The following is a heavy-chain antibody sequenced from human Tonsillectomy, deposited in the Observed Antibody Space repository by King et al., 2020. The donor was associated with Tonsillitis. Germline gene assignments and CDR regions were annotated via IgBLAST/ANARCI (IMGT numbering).Heavy chain of an antibody. CDR2: VYNSGTT. CDR3: ARRGRGGNDAFDI. Sequence: VQLQESGPGLVKPSQTLSLTCTVSGGSISNGPYYWSWIRQPAGKGLEWIGRVYNSGTTNYNPSLKSRVTRSVDTSKNQFSLKLSSVTAEDTAVYYCARRGRGGNDAFDIWGQGTMVTVSS. D-gene: IGHD3-10*01. J-gene: IGHJ3*02. CDR1: GGSISNGPYY. V-gene: IGHV4-61*02.